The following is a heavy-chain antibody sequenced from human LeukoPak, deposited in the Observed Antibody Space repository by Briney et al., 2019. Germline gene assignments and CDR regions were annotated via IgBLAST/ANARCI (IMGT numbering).Heavy chain of an antibody. Sequence: SETLSLTCSVSGGSISSYYWSWIRQPPGKGLEWIGYIYYSGSTNYNPSLKSRVTISVDTSKNQFSLKLSSVTAADTAVYYCARRAHVGALGYWGQGTLVTVSS. J-gene: IGHJ4*02. CDR2: IYYSGST. D-gene: IGHD1-26*01. CDR3: ARRAHVGALGY. CDR1: GGSISSYY. V-gene: IGHV4-59*12.